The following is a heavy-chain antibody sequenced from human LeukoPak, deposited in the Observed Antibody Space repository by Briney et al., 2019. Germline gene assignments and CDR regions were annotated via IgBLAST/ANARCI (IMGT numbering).Heavy chain of an antibody. D-gene: IGHD2-21*02. CDR3: AREQHIVVVTPYDAFDI. Sequence: NSSETLSLTCAVYGGSFSGYYWSWIRQPPGKGLEWIGEINHSGSTNYNPSLKSRVTISVDTSKNQFSLKLSSVTAADTAVYYCAREQHIVVVTPYDAFDIWGQGTMVTVSS. CDR2: INHSGST. J-gene: IGHJ3*02. CDR1: GGSFSGYY. V-gene: IGHV4-34*01.